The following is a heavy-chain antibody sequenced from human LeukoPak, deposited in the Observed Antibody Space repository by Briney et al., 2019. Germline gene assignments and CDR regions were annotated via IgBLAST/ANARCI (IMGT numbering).Heavy chain of an antibody. J-gene: IGHJ3*02. V-gene: IGHV4-39*07. CDR2: IYYSGST. Sequence: SETLSLTCTVSGGSINSITNYWGWIRQPPGKGLEWIGSIYYSGSTYYNPSLKSRVTISIDTSKNQFSLKLNSLTAADTAVYYCARDLYSSRTNDAFVIWGQGTMVTVSS. CDR1: GGSINSITNY. D-gene: IGHD6-13*01. CDR3: ARDLYSSRTNDAFVI.